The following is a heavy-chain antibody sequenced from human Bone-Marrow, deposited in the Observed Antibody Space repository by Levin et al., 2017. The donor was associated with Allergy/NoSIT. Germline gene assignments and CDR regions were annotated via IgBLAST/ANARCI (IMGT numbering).Heavy chain of an antibody. CDR2: IFHTGRT. CDR1: GGSITSSNW. V-gene: IGHV4-4*02. J-gene: IGHJ4*02. CDR3: ARLGYTGGWRGNDY. D-gene: IGHD5-12*01. Sequence: PSETLSLTCAVSGGSITSSNWWSWVRQSPGKGLEWIAEIFHTGRTNNNPSLQSRVTISVDKSNNRFSLNINSVTAADTAIYYCARLGYTGGWRGNDYWGQGILVAVSS.